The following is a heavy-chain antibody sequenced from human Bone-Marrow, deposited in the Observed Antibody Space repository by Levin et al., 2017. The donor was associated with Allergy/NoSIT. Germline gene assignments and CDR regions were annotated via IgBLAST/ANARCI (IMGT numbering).Heavy chain of an antibody. CDR1: GGTFSSYT. Sequence: RASVKVSCKASGGTFSSYTISWVRQAPGQGLEWMGRIIPILGIANYAQKFQGRVTITADKSTSTAYMELSSLRSEDTAVYYCARGADGYNSDYWGQGTLVTVSS. CDR3: ARGADGYNSDY. CDR2: IIPILGIA. J-gene: IGHJ4*02. D-gene: IGHD5-24*01. V-gene: IGHV1-69*02.